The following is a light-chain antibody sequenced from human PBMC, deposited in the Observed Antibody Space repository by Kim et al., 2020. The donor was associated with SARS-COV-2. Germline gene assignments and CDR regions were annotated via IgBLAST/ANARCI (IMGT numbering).Light chain of an antibody. CDR2: YDS. J-gene: IGLJ2*01. CDR3: QVWDSSIDHRVV. V-gene: IGLV3-21*04. CDR1: SIGSKS. Sequence: SYELTQPPSVSVAPGKTARVSCGGNSIGSKSVHWYQQKSGQAPVLVISYDSDRPSGIPERFSGSNSGNTATLTISRVEAGDEADYYCQVWDSSIDHRVVFGGGTQLTFL.